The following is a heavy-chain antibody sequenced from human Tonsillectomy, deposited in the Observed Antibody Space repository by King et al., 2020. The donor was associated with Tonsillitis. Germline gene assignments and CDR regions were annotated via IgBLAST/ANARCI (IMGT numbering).Heavy chain of an antibody. D-gene: IGHD2-15*01. CDR3: VREMLTGSCADY. CDR2: ISGSGYKT. CDR1: GFTFRSYA. V-gene: IGHV3-23*04. Sequence: VQLVESGGGLVQPGGPLRLSCAASGFTFRSYALSWVRQSPGKGLQWVSAISGSGYKTYYIDSVKGRFTISRDNPKNTVSLQMNSLRAEDTGVYYCVREMLTGSCADYWGQGTLVTVSS. J-gene: IGHJ4*02.